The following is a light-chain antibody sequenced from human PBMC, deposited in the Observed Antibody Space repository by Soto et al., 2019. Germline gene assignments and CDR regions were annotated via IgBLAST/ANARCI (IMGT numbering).Light chain of an antibody. CDR3: NQYGRTSWT. CDR2: GAS. J-gene: IGKJ1*01. V-gene: IGKV3-20*01. CDR1: QSVSTNF. Sequence: EIVLTQSPGTLSLSPGEGATLSCRASQSVSTNFFAWYQQKPGQAPRLLIYGASTRATGIPDRFSGSGSGKDFTLTIIRRGPEVLELFYGNQYGRTSWTLGQGTRV.